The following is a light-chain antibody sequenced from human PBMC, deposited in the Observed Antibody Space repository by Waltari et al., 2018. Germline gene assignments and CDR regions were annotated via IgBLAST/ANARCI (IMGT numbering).Light chain of an antibody. CDR1: SSDVGGYDY. CDR3: YSYAGSHTIL. V-gene: IGLV2-11*01. CDR2: DVT. J-gene: IGLJ2*01. Sequence: QSALTQPRSVSGSPGQSVTISCNGGSSDVGGYDYVSLFQHHPGKAPKLIIYDVTERPSGFPDRFSASKSGTAASLTISGLQAEDEGDYYCYSYAGSHTILFGGGTKLTVL.